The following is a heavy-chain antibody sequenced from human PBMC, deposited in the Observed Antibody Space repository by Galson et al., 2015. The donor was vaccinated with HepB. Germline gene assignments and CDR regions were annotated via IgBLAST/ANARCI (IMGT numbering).Heavy chain of an antibody. CDR3: ARPLYSSGWYSGYYYGMDV. CDR1: GYTFTSYY. J-gene: IGHJ6*02. CDR2: INPSGGST. Sequence: SVKVSCKASGYTFTSYYMHWVRQAPGQGLEWMGIINPSGGSTTYAQKFQGRVTMTRDTSTSTVYMEVSSLRSEDTAVYYCARPLYSSGWYSGYYYGMDVWGQGATVIVSS. D-gene: IGHD6-19*01. V-gene: IGHV1-46*01.